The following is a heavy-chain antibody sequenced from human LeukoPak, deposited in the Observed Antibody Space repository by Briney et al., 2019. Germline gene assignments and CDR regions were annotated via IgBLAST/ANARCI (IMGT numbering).Heavy chain of an antibody. CDR2: IYYSGST. CDR3: VRVRVWEPDYYYFDY. D-gene: IGHD1-26*01. V-gene: IGHV4-31*03. J-gene: IGHJ4*02. Sequence: SETLSLTCTVSGGSISSGGYYWSWIRQHPGKGLEWIGYIYYSGSTYYNPSLKSRVTISVDTSKNQFSLKLSSVTAADTAVYYCVRVRVWEPDYYYFDYWGQGTLVTVSS. CDR1: GGSISSGGYY.